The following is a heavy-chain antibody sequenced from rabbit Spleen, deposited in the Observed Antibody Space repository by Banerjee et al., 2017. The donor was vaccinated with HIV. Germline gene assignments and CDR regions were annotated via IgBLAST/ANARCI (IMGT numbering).Heavy chain of an antibody. CDR3: ARGGYGGHIYAMGL. D-gene: IGHD4-2*01. CDR1: GFSFSSGYD. V-gene: IGHV1S45*01. Sequence: QEQLEESGGGLVQPEGSLTLTCTASGFSFSSGYDMSWVRQAPGKGLEWIACIDTGSSGFTYYASWAKGRFTFSKTSSTTVTLQVTSLTAADTATYFCARGGYGGHIYAMGLWGPGTLVTVS. CDR2: IDTGSSGFT. J-gene: IGHJ4*01.